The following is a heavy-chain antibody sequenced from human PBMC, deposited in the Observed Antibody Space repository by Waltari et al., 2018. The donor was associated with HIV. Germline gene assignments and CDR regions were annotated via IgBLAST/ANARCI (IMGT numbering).Heavy chain of an antibody. J-gene: IGHJ4*02. CDR1: GFTFSRYS. CDR2: ISGSGGGT. V-gene: IGHV3-23*01. CDR3: AKQGWSVDQGEGY. D-gene: IGHD3-3*01. Sequence: EVQLLESGGALAQPGGSLRLSCSASGFTFSRYSMSWVRQAPGKGLEWVSSISGSGGGTYYADSVEGRFTISRDNSKNTLSLQMNSLRAEDTALYYCAKQGWSVDQGEGYWGQGTLVTVSS.